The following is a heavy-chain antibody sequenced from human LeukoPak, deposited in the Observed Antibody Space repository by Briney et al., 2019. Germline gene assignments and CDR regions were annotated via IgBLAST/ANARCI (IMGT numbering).Heavy chain of an antibody. CDR3: ARLPGVLRYFDWLLPVGKNYYYYYMDV. J-gene: IGHJ6*03. D-gene: IGHD3-9*01. V-gene: IGHV4-4*07. Sequence: SETLSLTCTVSGGSISSYGWSWIRQPAGKGLEWIGRTYTSGSTNYNPSLKSRVTISVDTSKNQFSLKLSSVTAADTAVYYCARLPGVLRYFDWLLPVGKNYYYYYMDVWGKGTTVTISS. CDR1: GGSISSYG. CDR2: TYTSGST.